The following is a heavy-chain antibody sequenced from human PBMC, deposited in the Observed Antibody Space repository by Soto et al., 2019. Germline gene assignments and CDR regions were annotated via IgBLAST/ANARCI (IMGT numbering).Heavy chain of an antibody. CDR1: GFTFSSYS. Sequence: GGSLRLSCAASGFTFSSYSMNWVRQAPGKGLEWVSSISSSSSYIYYADSVKGRFTISRDNAKNSLYLQMNSLRAEDTAVYYCARNSDGMITFGGVIAPFDYWGQGTPVTVSS. CDR3: ARNSDGMITFGGVIAPFDY. D-gene: IGHD3-16*02. CDR2: ISSSSSYI. V-gene: IGHV3-21*01. J-gene: IGHJ4*02.